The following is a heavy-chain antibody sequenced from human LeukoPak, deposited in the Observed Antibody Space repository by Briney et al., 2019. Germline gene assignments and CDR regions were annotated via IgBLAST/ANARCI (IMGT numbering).Heavy chain of an antibody. Sequence: SVKVSCKASGGTFSSYAISWVRQAPGQGLEWMGGIIPIFGTANYAQKFQGRVTITADESTSTAYMGLSSLRSEDTAVYYCARGDSSSWYHAFDIWGQGTMVTVSS. CDR3: ARGDSSSWYHAFDI. CDR1: GGTFSSYA. D-gene: IGHD6-13*01. J-gene: IGHJ3*02. V-gene: IGHV1-69*01. CDR2: IIPIFGTA.